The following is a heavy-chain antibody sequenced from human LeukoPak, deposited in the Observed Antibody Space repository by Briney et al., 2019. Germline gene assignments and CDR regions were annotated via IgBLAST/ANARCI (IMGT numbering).Heavy chain of an antibody. CDR1: GYSFTSYW. Sequence: GESLKISCKAPGYSFTSYWIGWVRQMPGKGLEWMGILYPGDSDTRYRPSFQGQVTISADKSISTAYLQWSSMKASDTAMYYCASQYSTTWYANDYYFGMDVWGQGTTVTVSS. CDR2: LYPGDSDT. J-gene: IGHJ6*02. CDR3: ASQYSTTWYANDYYFGMDV. V-gene: IGHV5-51*01. D-gene: IGHD6-13*01.